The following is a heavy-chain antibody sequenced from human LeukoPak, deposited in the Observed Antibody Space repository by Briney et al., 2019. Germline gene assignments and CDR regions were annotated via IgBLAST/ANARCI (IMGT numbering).Heavy chain of an antibody. Sequence: PSETLSLTCTVSGGSISSSSYYWGWIRQPPGKGLEWIGSIYYSGSTYYNPSLKSRVTISVVTSKNQFSLKLSSVTAADTAVYYCARDFWSGYYSPYFDYWGQGTLVTVSS. CDR3: ARDFWSGYYSPYFDY. J-gene: IGHJ4*02. D-gene: IGHD3-3*01. CDR2: IYYSGST. CDR1: GGSISSSSYY. V-gene: IGHV4-39*07.